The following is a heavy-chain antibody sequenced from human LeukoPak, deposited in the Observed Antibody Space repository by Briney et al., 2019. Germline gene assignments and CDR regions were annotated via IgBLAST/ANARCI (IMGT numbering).Heavy chain of an antibody. CDR1: GFTVSSNY. CDR2: IYSGGST. Sequence: GGSPRLSCAASGFTVSSNYMSWVRQAPGKGLEWVSVIYSGGSTYYADSVKGRFTISRDNSKNTLYLQMNSLRAEDTAVYYCAREITVTIQADAFDIWGQGTMVTVSS. V-gene: IGHV3-53*01. J-gene: IGHJ3*02. D-gene: IGHD4-17*01. CDR3: AREITVTIQADAFDI.